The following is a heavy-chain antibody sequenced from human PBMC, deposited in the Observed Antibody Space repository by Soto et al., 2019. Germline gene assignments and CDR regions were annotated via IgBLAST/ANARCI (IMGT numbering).Heavy chain of an antibody. CDR1: GFTFDDYA. D-gene: IGHD1-7*01. CDR3: ANSYLTGTTLLGGGMDV. Sequence: EVQLVESGGGLVQPGRSLRLSCAASGFTFDDYAMHWVRQAPGKGLEWVSGISWNSGSIGYADSVKGRFTISRDNAKNSLYLQMNSLRAEDTALYYCANSYLTGTTLLGGGMDVW. CDR2: ISWNSGSI. V-gene: IGHV3-9*01. J-gene: IGHJ6*01.